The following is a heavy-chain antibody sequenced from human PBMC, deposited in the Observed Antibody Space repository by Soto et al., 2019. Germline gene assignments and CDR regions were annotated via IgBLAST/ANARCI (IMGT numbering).Heavy chain of an antibody. J-gene: IGHJ4*02. V-gene: IGHV1-3*01. D-gene: IGHD2-21*02. CDR2: INAGNSKT. CDR1: AYTFSEHE. CDR3: ARSIVVVTALDY. Sequence: ASVQFSCKTSAYTFSEHEIHLLRRAPGQRPEWLGWINAGNSKTYYSEKFEGRVTITRDTSASTAYMELSSLRSEDTAVYYCARSIVVVTALDYWGQGTLVTVSS.